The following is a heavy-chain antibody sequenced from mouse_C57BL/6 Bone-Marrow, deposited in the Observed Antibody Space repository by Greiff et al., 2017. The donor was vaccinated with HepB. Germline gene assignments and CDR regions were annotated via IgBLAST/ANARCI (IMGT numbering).Heavy chain of an antibody. J-gene: IGHJ2*01. CDR2: IYPRSGNT. CDR3: ARPSLYGPYFDY. CDR1: GYTFTSYG. Sequence: QVQLQQSGAELARPGASVKLSCKASGYTFTSYGISWVKQRTGQGLEWIGEIYPRSGNTYYNEKFKGKATLTADKSSSTAYMELRSLTSEDSAVYFCARPSLYGPYFDYWGQGTTLTVSS. V-gene: IGHV1-81*01. D-gene: IGHD1-2*01.